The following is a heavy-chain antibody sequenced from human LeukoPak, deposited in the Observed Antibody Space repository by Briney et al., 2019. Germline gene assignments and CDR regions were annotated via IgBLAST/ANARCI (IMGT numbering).Heavy chain of an antibody. V-gene: IGHV3-23*01. J-gene: IGHJ4*02. Sequence: GGSLRLSCAASGFTFSSYAMSWVRQAPGKGLEWVSAISGSGGSTYYADSVKGWFTISRDNSKNTLYLQMNSLRAEDTAVYYCASQGYCSGGSCSSNYWGQGTLVTVSS. CDR3: ASQGYCSGGSCSSNY. CDR2: ISGSGGST. CDR1: GFTFSSYA. D-gene: IGHD2-15*01.